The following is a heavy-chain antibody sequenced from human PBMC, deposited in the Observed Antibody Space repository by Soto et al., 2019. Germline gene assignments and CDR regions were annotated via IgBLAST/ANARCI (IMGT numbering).Heavy chain of an antibody. CDR3: ARVALGAADGRVPAY. CDR1: GYTFTSYY. J-gene: IGHJ4*02. CDR2: INPSGGST. Sequence: QVQLVQSGAEVKKPGASVKVSCKASGYTFTSYYMHWVRQAPGQGLDWMGIINPSGGSTSYAQKFQGRVTMTRDTSTITVYMALSSLRSEDTAVYYCARVALGAADGRVPAYWGQGTLVTVS. V-gene: IGHV1-46*01. D-gene: IGHD6-13*01.